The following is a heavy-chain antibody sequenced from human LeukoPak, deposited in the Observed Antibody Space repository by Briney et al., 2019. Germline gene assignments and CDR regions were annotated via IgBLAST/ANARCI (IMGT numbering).Heavy chain of an antibody. CDR2: ISTDGSST. CDR3: ARAGGHSSPAGS. D-gene: IGHD6-13*01. J-gene: IGHJ5*02. V-gene: IGHV3-74*01. Sequence: TGGSLRLSCAASGFTFSSYAMSWVRQAPGKGLVWVSRISTDGSSTTYADSVKGRFTISRDNAKNTLYLQMNSLRAEDTAVYYCARAGGHSSPAGSWGQGTLVTVSS. CDR1: GFTFSSYA.